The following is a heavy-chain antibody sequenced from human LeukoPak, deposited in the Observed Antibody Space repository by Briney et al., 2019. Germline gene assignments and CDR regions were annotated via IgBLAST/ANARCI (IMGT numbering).Heavy chain of an antibody. CDR3: ARDRGSGTTPGESAFDI. CDR2: ISSSSSYI. J-gene: IGHJ3*02. V-gene: IGHV3-21*01. Sequence: PGGSLRLSCAASGFTFSSYSMNWVRQAPGKGLEWVSSISSSSSYIYYADSVKGRFTISRDNAKNSLYVQMNSLRAEDTAIYYCARDRGSGTTPGESAFDIWGQGTMVSVSS. D-gene: IGHD6-19*01. CDR1: GFTFSSYS.